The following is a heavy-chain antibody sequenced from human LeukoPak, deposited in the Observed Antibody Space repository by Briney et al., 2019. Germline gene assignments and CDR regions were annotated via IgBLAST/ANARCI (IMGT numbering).Heavy chain of an antibody. Sequence: GESLKISCQGSGYSFTSYWIGWVRQMPGKGLGGMGIIYPGDSDTRYSPSFQGQVSISVDKSISTAYLQWSSLKASHTAMYYCARRYYDTGGSKHADYWGQGTLVTVSS. CDR3: ARRYYDTGGSKHADY. V-gene: IGHV5-51*01. D-gene: IGHD3-22*01. CDR1: GYSFTSYW. J-gene: IGHJ4*02. CDR2: IYPGDSDT.